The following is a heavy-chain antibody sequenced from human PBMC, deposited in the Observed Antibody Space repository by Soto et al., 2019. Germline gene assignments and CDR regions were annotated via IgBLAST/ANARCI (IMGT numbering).Heavy chain of an antibody. V-gene: IGHV3-48*01. J-gene: IGHJ5*02. CDR1: GFTFSSYG. CDR3: ARAALYNWNDVSWFDP. CDR2: ISKTGTTT. Sequence: GGSLRLSCVASGFTFSSYGMNWVRQSPGKGLEWLSSISKTGTTTYYADSVKGRFTISRDNAKNSLYLQMNSLRAEDTAVYYCARAALYNWNDVSWFDPWGQGTLVTVSS. D-gene: IGHD1-1*01.